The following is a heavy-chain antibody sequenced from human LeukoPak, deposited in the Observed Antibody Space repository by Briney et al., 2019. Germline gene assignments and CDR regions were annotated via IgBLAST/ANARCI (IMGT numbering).Heavy chain of an antibody. J-gene: IGHJ4*02. CDR3: ARAGAAAGTFDY. V-gene: IGHV3-21*01. CDR1: GFTFSSYS. D-gene: IGHD6-13*01. CDR2: ISSSSSYI. Sequence: GGSLRLSCAASGFTFSSYSMNWVRQAPGKGLEWVSSISSSSSYIYYADSVKGGFTISRDNAKNSLYLQMNSLRAEDTAFYYCARAGAAAGTFDYWGQGTLVTVSS.